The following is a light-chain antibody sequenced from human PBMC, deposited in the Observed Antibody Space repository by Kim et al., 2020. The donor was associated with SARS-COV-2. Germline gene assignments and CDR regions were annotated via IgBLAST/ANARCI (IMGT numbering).Light chain of an antibody. CDR3: QQYRITPSS. V-gene: IGKV3-20*01. J-gene: IGKJ5*01. CDR2: AVH. Sequence: PGERATLSCTASQRDSIIYLAWYQQKPRQEPRLLIYAVHSRSSGIPDRCSVSVSVRDITLTISRLWPVNISVYYSQQYRITPSSFRQGTRLEIK. CDR1: QRDSIIY.